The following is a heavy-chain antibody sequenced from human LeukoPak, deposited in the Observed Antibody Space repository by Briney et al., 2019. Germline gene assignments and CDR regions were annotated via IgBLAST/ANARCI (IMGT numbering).Heavy chain of an antibody. V-gene: IGHV1-69*04. Sequence: SMKVSRKASGGTFSSYAISWVRQAPGQGLEWMGRIIPILGIANYAQKFQGRVTITADKSTSTAYMELSSLRSEDTAVYYCARVRGQYSSGWYVFDYWGQGTLVTVSS. CDR1: GGTFSSYA. CDR3: ARVRGQYSSGWYVFDY. CDR2: IIPILGIA. J-gene: IGHJ4*02. D-gene: IGHD6-19*01.